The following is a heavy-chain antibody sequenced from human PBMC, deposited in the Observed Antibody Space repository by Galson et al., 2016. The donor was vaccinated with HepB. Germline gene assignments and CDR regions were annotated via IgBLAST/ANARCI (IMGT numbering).Heavy chain of an antibody. Sequence: SVKVSCKASGYTFTSHDISWVRQAPGQGLEWMGWISAYNGNTNYAQKLQGRVTMTTDKSTSTAYMELRSLRSDDTAVYYCARASPSWINWFDPGGQGTLVTVSS. CDR1: GYTFTSHD. CDR3: ARASPSWINWFDP. D-gene: IGHD1-1*01. J-gene: IGHJ5*02. V-gene: IGHV1-18*01. CDR2: ISAYNGNT.